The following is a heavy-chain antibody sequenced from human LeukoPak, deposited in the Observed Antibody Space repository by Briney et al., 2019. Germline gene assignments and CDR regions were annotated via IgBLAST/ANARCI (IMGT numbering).Heavy chain of an antibody. CDR1: GFTFSSYG. CDR2: ISYDGSNK. D-gene: IGHD1-14*01. CDR3: AREKPGVYYYYGMDV. Sequence: PGGSLRLSCAASGFTFSSYGMHWVRQAPGKGLEWVAVISYDGSNKYYADSVKGRFTISRDNSKNTLYLQMNSLRAEDTAVYYCAREKPGVYYYYGMDVWGQGTTVTVSS. J-gene: IGHJ6*02. V-gene: IGHV3-30*03.